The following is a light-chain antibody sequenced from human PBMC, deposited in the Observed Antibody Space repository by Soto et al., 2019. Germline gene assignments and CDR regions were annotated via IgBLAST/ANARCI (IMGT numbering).Light chain of an antibody. V-gene: IGKV1-8*01. J-gene: IGKJ4*01. CDR2: AAS. Sequence: AIRMTQSPSSFSASTGDRVTITCRASQGISSYLAWYQQKPGNAPKLLIYAASALQSGVPSRFSGSGSGTDFTLTISCLQSEDFATYYCQQYYSYPPLFGGGTKVEIK. CDR3: QQYYSYPPL. CDR1: QGISSY.